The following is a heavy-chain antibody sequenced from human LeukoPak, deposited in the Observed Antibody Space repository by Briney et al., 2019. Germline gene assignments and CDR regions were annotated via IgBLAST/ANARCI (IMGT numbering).Heavy chain of an antibody. D-gene: IGHD1-26*01. J-gene: IGHJ4*02. CDR3: AKDKSVGAPGLPSYYFDY. CDR1: GFTFDDYT. CDR2: MSWDGGST. Sequence: QAGGSLRLSCAASGFTFDDYTMHWVRQAPGKGLEWVSLMSWDGGSTYYADSVKGRFTISRDNSKNSLYLQMNSLRTEDTALYYCAKDKSVGAPGLPSYYFDYWGQGTLVTVSS. V-gene: IGHV3-43*01.